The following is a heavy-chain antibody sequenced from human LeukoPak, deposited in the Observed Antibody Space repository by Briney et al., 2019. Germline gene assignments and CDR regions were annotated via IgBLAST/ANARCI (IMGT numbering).Heavy chain of an antibody. Sequence: GGSLRLSCAASGFSSYSLNWVRQAPGKGLEWVSSISSSSSYIHYADSVKGRFNVSRDYAKNSVYLQMNNLRAEDTAVYYCARGSVSSGSPADYWGQGTLVTVSS. J-gene: IGHJ4*02. CDR3: ARGSVSSGSPADY. D-gene: IGHD1-26*01. V-gene: IGHV3-21*01. CDR2: ISSSSSYI. CDR1: GFSSYS.